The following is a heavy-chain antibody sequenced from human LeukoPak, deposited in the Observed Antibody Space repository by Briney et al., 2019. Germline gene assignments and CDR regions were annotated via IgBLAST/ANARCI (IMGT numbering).Heavy chain of an antibody. CDR3: ARAYGDYLGDYFDY. CDR1: GFTVSSNY. D-gene: IGHD4-17*01. V-gene: IGHV3-53*01. Sequence: GGSPRLSCAASGFTVSSNYMSWVRQAPGKGLEWVSVIYSGGSTYYADSVKGRFTISRDNSKNTLYLQMNSLRAEDTAVYYCARAYGDYLGDYFDYWGQGTLVTVSS. J-gene: IGHJ4*02. CDR2: IYSGGST.